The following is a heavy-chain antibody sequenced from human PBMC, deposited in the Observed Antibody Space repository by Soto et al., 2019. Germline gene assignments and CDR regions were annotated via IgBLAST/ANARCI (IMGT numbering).Heavy chain of an antibody. CDR1: GFTFSTDA. V-gene: IGHV3-23*01. CDR2: ISGSGGST. Sequence: GSLRLSCAASGFTFSTDAMSWFRQAPGKGLEWVSAISGSGGSTYYTDSVNCRFTISRDNSKNTLYLQMDSLRAEDTAVYYCAVRKTGSYFDYWGQGTLVTVS. CDR3: AVRKTGSYFDY. D-gene: IGHD1-26*01. J-gene: IGHJ4*02.